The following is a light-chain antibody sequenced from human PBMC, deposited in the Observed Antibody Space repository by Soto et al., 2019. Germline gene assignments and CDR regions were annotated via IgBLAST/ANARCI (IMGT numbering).Light chain of an antibody. CDR1: QSISTW. CDR2: DAS. Sequence: DIQMTQSPSTLSASVGDRVTITCRASQSISTWLAWFQQKPGRAPKLLIYDASNLESGVPSRFSGSGSGTEFTLTITSLQPDDFATYYCQQYDTYSIFGQGTKVDIK. CDR3: QQYDTYSI. V-gene: IGKV1-5*01. J-gene: IGKJ1*01.